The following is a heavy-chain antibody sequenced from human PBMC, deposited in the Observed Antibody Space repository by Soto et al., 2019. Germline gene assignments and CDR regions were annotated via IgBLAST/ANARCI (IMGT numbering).Heavy chain of an antibody. V-gene: IGHV1-18*01. J-gene: IGHJ6*04. Sequence: GASVKVSCKASGYTFTSYGISWVRQAPGQGLEWMGWISAYNGNTNYAQKLQGRVTMTTDTSTSTAYMELRSLRSDDTAVYYCSRGDCSSTTCYPMGVWGKGTTVTVSS. D-gene: IGHD2-2*01. CDR2: ISAYNGNT. CDR1: GYTFTSYG. CDR3: SRGDCSSTTCYPMGV.